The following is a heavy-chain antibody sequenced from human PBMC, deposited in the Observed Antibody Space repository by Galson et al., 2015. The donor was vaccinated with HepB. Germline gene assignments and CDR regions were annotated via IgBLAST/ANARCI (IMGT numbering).Heavy chain of an antibody. CDR2: TSYRSKWYN. V-gene: IGHV6-1*01. J-gene: IGHJ4*02. CDR3: AGSFYISGWENYFDY. D-gene: IGHD6-19*01. CDR1: GDSVSSDTAA. Sequence: CAISGDSVSSDTAAWNWIRQSPSRGLEWLGRTSYRSKWYNDYAVSVKSRITINPDTSKNQFSLQLNSVTPEDTAVYYCAGSFYISGWENYFDYWGQGTLVTVSS.